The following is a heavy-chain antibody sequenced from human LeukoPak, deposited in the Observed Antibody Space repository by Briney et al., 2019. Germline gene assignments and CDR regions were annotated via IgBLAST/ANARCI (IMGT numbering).Heavy chain of an antibody. CDR3: AREPGYCSGGSCYGGWFDP. V-gene: IGHV4-34*01. CDR2: INPRGST. Sequence: PSETLSLTCAVYGGSLSDHYWSWFRQPPGKGLEWIGEINPRGSTIYNPSLKSQVTISVDTSKNQFSLNLSSVTAADTAVYYCAREPGYCSGGSCYGGWFDPRGQGTLVTVSS. J-gene: IGHJ5*02. CDR1: GGSLSDHY. D-gene: IGHD2-15*01.